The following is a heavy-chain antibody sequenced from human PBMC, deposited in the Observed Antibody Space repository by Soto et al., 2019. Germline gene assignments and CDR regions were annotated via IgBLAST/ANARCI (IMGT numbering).Heavy chain of an antibody. J-gene: IGHJ4*02. Sequence: SETLSLTWTVSGGSISSGGYYWSWIRQHPGKGLEWIGYIYYSGSTYYNPSLKSRVTISVDTSKNQFSLKLSSVTAADTAVYYCARLKTYIAAAGNFDYWGQGTLVTVSS. V-gene: IGHV4-31*02. D-gene: IGHD6-13*01. CDR1: GGSISSGGYY. CDR2: IYYSGST. CDR3: ARLKTYIAAAGNFDY.